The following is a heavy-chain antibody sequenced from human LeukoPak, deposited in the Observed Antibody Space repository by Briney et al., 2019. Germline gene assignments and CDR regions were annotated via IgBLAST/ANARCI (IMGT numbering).Heavy chain of an antibody. D-gene: IGHD2-15*01. Sequence: GGTLRLSCAASGFTVSSNYMSWVRQAPGKGLEWVSVIYSGGSTYYADSVKGRFTISRDNSKNTLYLQMNSLRAEDTAVYYCARDSGVVAATGYWGQGTLVTVSP. V-gene: IGHV3-66*01. CDR2: IYSGGST. CDR1: GFTVSSNY. CDR3: ARDSGVVAATGY. J-gene: IGHJ4*02.